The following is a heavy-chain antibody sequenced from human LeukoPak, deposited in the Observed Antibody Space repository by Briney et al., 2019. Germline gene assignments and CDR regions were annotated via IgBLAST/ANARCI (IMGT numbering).Heavy chain of an antibody. Sequence: PSETLSLTCTVSGGSISSGGYYWSWIRQPPGKGLEWIGYIYHSGSTYYNPSLKSRVTISVDRSKNQFSLKLSSVAAADTAVYYCARAANWRFDPWGQGTLVTVSS. CDR1: GGSISSGGYY. V-gene: IGHV4-30-2*01. CDR2: IYHSGST. J-gene: IGHJ5*02. D-gene: IGHD1-1*01. CDR3: ARAANWRFDP.